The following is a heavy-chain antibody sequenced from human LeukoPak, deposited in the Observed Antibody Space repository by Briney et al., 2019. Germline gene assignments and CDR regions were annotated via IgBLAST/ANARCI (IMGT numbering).Heavy chain of an antibody. CDR2: IYYSGSI. Sequence: PSETLSLTCTVSGGSISSGDYYWSWIRQPPGKGLEWIGYIYYSGSIYYNPSLKSRVTISVDTSKNQFSPKLSSVTAADTAVYYCARALPYDILTEYYFDYWGQGTLVTVSS. V-gene: IGHV4-30-4*01. J-gene: IGHJ4*02. CDR3: ARALPYDILTEYYFDY. D-gene: IGHD3-9*01. CDR1: GGSISSGDYY.